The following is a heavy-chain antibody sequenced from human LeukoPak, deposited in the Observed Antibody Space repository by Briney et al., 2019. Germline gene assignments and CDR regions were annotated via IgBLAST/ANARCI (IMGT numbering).Heavy chain of an antibody. CDR1: GCTFSSYA. V-gene: IGHV1-69*04. CDR3: ARDRPDVYYDSSGYYYVTGFDP. CDR2: IIPIFGIA. J-gene: IGHJ5*02. D-gene: IGHD3-22*01. Sequence: SVKVSCKASGCTFSSYAISWVRQAPGQGLEWMGRIIPIFGIANYAQKFQGRVTITADKSTSTAYMELSSLRSEDTAVYYCARDRPDVYYDSSGYYYVTGFDPWGQGTLVTVSS.